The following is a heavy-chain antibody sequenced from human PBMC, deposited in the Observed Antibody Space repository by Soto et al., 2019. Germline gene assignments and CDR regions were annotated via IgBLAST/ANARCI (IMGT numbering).Heavy chain of an antibody. CDR2: IVPRFNTP. J-gene: IGHJ6*02. CDR1: GGTFSGYA. D-gene: IGHD6-13*01. CDR3: ARARIAAAGTGYYYSVMDV. Sequence: QVQLEQSGAEVKKPGSSVKVSWKASGGTFSGYAMSWVRQAPGQGLEWMGGIVPRFNTPSYAQKFQGRVTITADESTTTAYMGLSSLRSEDTAVYYCARARIAAAGTGYYYSVMDVWGQGTTVTVSS. V-gene: IGHV1-69*01.